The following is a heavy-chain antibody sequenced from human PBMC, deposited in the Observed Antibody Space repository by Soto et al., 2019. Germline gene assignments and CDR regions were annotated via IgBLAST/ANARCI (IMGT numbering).Heavy chain of an antibody. D-gene: IGHD3-16*01. CDR3: ARAIGADFDY. CDR2: ISSSSSTI. V-gene: IGHV3-48*01. J-gene: IGHJ4*02. Sequence: GGSLRLSCAASGFTFSSYSMNWVRQAPGEGLEWVSYISSSSSTIYYADSVKGRFTISRDNAKNSLYLQMNSLRAEDTAVYYCARAIGADFDYWGQGTLVTVSS. CDR1: GFTFSSYS.